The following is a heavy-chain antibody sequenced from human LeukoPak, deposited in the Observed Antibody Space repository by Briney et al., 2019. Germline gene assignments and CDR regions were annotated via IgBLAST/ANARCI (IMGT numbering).Heavy chain of an antibody. V-gene: IGHV3-33*06. Sequence: GGSLRLSCAASGFTFSSYGMHWVRQAPGKGLEGVAVIWYDGSNKYYADSVKGRFTISRDNSKNTLYLQMNSLRAEDTAVYYCAKDRATKPNYFDYWGQGTLVTVSS. J-gene: IGHJ4*02. CDR1: GFTFSSYG. CDR2: IWYDGSNK. CDR3: AKDRATKPNYFDY.